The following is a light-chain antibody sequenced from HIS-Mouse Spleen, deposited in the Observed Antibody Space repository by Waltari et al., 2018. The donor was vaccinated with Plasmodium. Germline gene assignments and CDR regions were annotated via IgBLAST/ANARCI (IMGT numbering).Light chain of an antibody. V-gene: IGKV3-20*01. CDR3: QQYGSSPYT. J-gene: IGKJ2*01. CDR2: GAS. Sequence: EIVLTQSPGTLSLSPGERATLSCRASQSGSSSYLAWYQQKPGQAPRLLIYGASSRATGIPDRFSGSGSGTDFTLTIGRLEPEDFAVYYCQQYGSSPYTFGQGTKLEIK. CDR1: QSGSSSY.